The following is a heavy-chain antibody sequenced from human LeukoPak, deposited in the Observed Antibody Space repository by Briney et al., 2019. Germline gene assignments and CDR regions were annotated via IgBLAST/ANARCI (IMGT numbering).Heavy chain of an antibody. D-gene: IGHD2-2*02. CDR3: ARGFYCSSTSCYTSGPYYYYMDV. V-gene: IGHV4-30-2*01. J-gene: IGHJ6*03. CDR2: IYHSGST. Sequence: SQTLSLTCTVSGGSISSGGYYWSWIRQPPGKGLEWIGYIYHSGSTYYNPSLKSRVTISVDRSKNQFSLKLSSVTAADTAVYYCARGFYCSSTSCYTSGPYYYYMDVWGKGTTVTVSS. CDR1: GGSISSGGYY.